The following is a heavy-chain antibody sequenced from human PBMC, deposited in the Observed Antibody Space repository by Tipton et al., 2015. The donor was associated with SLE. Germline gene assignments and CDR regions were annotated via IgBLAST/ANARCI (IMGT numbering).Heavy chain of an antibody. CDR2: IYYNGST. CDR1: GGSISSYY. V-gene: IGHV4-59*01. J-gene: IGHJ4*02. CDR3: ARGWGSWPYYFDY. D-gene: IGHD6-13*01. Sequence: TLSLTCTVSGGSISSYYWSWIRQPPGKGLEWIGYIYYNGSTNYNPSLKSRVTISVDTSKNQFSLKLSSVTAADTAVYYCARGWGSWPYYFDYWGQGTLVTVSS.